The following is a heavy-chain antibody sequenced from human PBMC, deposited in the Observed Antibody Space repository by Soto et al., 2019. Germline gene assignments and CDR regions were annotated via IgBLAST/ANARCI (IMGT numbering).Heavy chain of an antibody. V-gene: IGHV1-3*01. Sequence: ASVKVSCKASGYNFTSYAIHWVRQAPGQRPEWMGWINGDNGKATYSGKFQGRVTITRDTNATTAFLELSSLTSEDTAVYYCARSKTMVTLVYFRYWGQGTLVTVPS. D-gene: IGHD4-17*01. J-gene: IGHJ4*02. CDR1: GYNFTSYA. CDR2: INGDNGKA. CDR3: ARSKTMVTLVYFRY.